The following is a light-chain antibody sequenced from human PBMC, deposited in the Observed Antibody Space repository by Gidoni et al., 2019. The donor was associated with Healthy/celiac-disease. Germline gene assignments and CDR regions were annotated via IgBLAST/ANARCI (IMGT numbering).Light chain of an antibody. J-gene: IGKJ2*01. CDR3: QQYDNLLRT. Sequence: DIQMTQSPSSLSASVGDRVTITCQASQDISNYLNWYQQNPGKAPKLLIYDASNLETGVPSRFSGSGSGTDFTFTISSLQPEDIATYYCQQYDNLLRTFGQGTKLEIK. V-gene: IGKV1-33*01. CDR1: QDISNY. CDR2: DAS.